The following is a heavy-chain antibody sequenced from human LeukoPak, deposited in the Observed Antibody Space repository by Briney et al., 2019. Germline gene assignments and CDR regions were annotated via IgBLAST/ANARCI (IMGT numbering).Heavy chain of an antibody. CDR2: INPRGST. Sequence: PGGSLRLSCGVYGGSFSGYYWSWIRQPPGKGLEWIGEINPRGSTNYNPSLKSRVTLSADTSKNQFSLTLTSVTAADPAVYYRARRRLGYYFDYWGQGTLVTVSS. J-gene: IGHJ4*02. V-gene: IGHV4-34*01. D-gene: IGHD5-24*01. CDR1: GGSFSGYY. CDR3: ARRRLGYYFDY.